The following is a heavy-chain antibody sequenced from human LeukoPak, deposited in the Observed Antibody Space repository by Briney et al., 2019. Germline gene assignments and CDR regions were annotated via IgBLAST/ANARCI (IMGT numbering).Heavy chain of an antibody. CDR3: ARGDPRITIFGVVIHTDRNFDY. V-gene: IGHV4-34*01. D-gene: IGHD3-3*01. CDR1: GGSFSGYY. J-gene: IGHJ4*02. Sequence: SETLSLTCAVYGGSFSGYYWSWIRQPPGKGLEWIGEINHSGSTNYNPSLKSRVTISVDTSKNQFSLKLSSVTAADTAVYYCARGDPRITIFGVVIHTDRNFDYWGQGTLVTVSS. CDR2: INHSGST.